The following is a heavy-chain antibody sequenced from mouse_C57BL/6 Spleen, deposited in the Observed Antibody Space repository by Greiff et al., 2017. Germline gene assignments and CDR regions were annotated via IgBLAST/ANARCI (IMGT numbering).Heavy chain of an antibody. CDR2: IYPGDGDT. J-gene: IGHJ4*01. D-gene: IGHD2-4*01. CDR3: AREAPGDYDNAMDY. Sequence: VKLQESGAELVKPGASVKISCKASGYAFSSYWMNWVKQRPGKGLEWIGQIYPGDGDTNYNGKFKGKATLTADKSSSTAYMQLSSLTSEDSAVYFCAREAPGDYDNAMDYGGQGTSVTVAS. V-gene: IGHV1-80*01. CDR1: GYAFSSYW.